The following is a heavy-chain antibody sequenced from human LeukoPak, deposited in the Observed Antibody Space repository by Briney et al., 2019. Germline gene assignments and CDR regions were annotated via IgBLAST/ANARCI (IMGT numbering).Heavy chain of an antibody. D-gene: IGHD3-10*01. J-gene: IGHJ4*02. CDR3: ARSITMVRGAKSFDY. Sequence: SVKVSCKASGYTFTSYGISWVRQAPGQGLEWMGWISAYNGNTNYAQKLQGRVTMTTDTSTSTAYMELRSLRSDDTAVYYCARSITMVRGAKSFDYWGQGTLVTVSS. V-gene: IGHV1-18*01. CDR1: GYTFTSYG. CDR2: ISAYNGNT.